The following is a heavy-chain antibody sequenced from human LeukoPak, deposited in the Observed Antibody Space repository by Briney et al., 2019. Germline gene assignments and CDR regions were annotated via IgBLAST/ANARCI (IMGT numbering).Heavy chain of an antibody. D-gene: IGHD4-11*01. V-gene: IGHV4-59*12. CDR3: ARAPRYRYDPFYFFDY. CDR1: GGSISRYY. Sequence: PSETLSLTCTVSGGSISRYYWSWIRQPPGKGLEWIGYIYYDGSTNYNPSLKSRVTISVDTSKNQFSLKLSSVTAADTAVYYCARAPRYRYDPFYFFDYWGQGTLVTVSS. J-gene: IGHJ4*02. CDR2: IYYDGST.